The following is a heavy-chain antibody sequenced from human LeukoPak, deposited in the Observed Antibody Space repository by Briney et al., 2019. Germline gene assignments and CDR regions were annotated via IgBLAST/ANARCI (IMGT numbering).Heavy chain of an antibody. V-gene: IGHV1-18*04. D-gene: IGHD6-13*01. Sequence: VASVKVCCKASGYTFTGYYMHWVRQAPGQGLEWMGWISAYNGNTNYAQKLQGRVTMTTGTSTSTAYMELRSLRSDDTAVYYCARVSGIAALNELYYFDYWGQGTLVTVSS. CDR3: ARVSGIAALNELYYFDY. J-gene: IGHJ4*02. CDR2: ISAYNGNT. CDR1: GYTFTGYY.